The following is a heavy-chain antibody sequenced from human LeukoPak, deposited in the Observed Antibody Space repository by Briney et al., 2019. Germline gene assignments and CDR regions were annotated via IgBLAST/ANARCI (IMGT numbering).Heavy chain of an antibody. CDR3: ATDLIHYYASGAKT. CDR2: INDDGSTT. D-gene: IGHD3-10*01. J-gene: IGHJ5*02. CDR1: GFTFSRSW. V-gene: IGHV3-74*01. Sequence: PGGSLRLSCAASGFTFSRSWMHWVRQAPGKGLVWVSRINDDGSTTSYADSVKGRFTISRDNAKNTLYLQMNSLRVEDSAVYYCATDLIHYYASGAKTWGQGTLVTVSS.